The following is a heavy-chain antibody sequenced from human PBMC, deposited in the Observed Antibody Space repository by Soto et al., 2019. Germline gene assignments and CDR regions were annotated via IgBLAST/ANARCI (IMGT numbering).Heavy chain of an antibody. V-gene: IGHV3-21*01. CDR3: ARGWLRDPWMY. Sequence: EVQLVESGGGLVKPGGSLRLSCAASGFIFSSYTMNWVRQAPGKGLEWVSSISASSTYIYYADSLKGRFTISRDNAHNSLYLQVNSRRAEDTAVYYCARGWLRDPWMYWGQGTLVTVSS. J-gene: IGHJ4*02. D-gene: IGHD5-12*01. CDR1: GFIFSSYT. CDR2: ISASSTYI.